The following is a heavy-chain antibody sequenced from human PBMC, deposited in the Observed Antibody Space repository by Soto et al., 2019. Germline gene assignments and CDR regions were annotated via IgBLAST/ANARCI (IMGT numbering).Heavy chain of an antibody. Sequence: GGSLRLSCAASGFTFSCCAMSWVRKAPGKGLEWVSAISGSGGSTYYVDSVKGRFTISRDNSKNTVHLQMNSLRAEDTAVYYCAKSGTYTKDNWFDPWGQGTLVTVSS. D-gene: IGHD3-16*01. CDR2: ISGSGGST. CDR1: GFTFSCCA. V-gene: IGHV3-23*01. J-gene: IGHJ5*02. CDR3: AKSGTYTKDNWFDP.